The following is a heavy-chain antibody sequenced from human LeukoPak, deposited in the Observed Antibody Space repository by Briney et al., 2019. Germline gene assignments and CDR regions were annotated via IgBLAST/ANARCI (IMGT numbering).Heavy chain of an antibody. CDR3: AKDWGTPVVVPAAIGGRFSAFNI. CDR2: INPGNGNT. Sequence: ASVKVSCKASGYTFTSFYMHWVRQAPGQGLEWMGIINPGNGNTNNAQKLQGRVTMTRDTSTSTVYMELSSLRAEDTAVYYCAKDWGTPVVVPAAIGGRFSAFNIWGQGTMVTVSS. D-gene: IGHD2-2*02. J-gene: IGHJ3*02. CDR1: GYTFTSFY. V-gene: IGHV1-46*04.